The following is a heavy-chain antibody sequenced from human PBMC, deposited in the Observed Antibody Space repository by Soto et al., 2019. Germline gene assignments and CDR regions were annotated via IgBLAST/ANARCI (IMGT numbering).Heavy chain of an antibody. Sequence: QVPLVQSGAEVKKPGASVKVSCKASGYTFTSYGISWVRQAPGQGLEWMGWISAYNGNTNYAQKLQGRVTMTTDTSTSTAYMGLRSLRSDDTAVYYCAKSSGWVGSAEYFQHWGQGTLVTVSS. CDR2: ISAYNGNT. D-gene: IGHD6-19*01. J-gene: IGHJ1*01. CDR3: AKSSGWVGSAEYFQH. V-gene: IGHV1-18*01. CDR1: GYTFTSYG.